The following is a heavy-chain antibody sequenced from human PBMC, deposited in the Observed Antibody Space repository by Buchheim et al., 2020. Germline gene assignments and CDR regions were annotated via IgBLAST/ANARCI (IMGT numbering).Heavy chain of an antibody. CDR1: GFTFSSYG. CDR3: AKDTYDSSGYYLGY. J-gene: IGHJ4*02. Sequence: QVQLVESGGGVVQPGRSLRLSCAASGFTFSSYGMHWVRQAPGKGLEWVAVISYDGSNKYYADSVKGRFTIFRDNSKNTLYLQMNSLRAEDTAVYYCAKDTYDSSGYYLGYWGQGTL. CDR2: ISYDGSNK. V-gene: IGHV3-30*18. D-gene: IGHD3-22*01.